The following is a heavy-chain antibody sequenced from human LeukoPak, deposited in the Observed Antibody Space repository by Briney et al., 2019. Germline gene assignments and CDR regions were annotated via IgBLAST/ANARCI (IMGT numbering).Heavy chain of an antibody. CDR3: AREGYSGYDYESGGFDY. V-gene: IGHV4-59*01. CDR1: GGSIRSYH. CDR2: IYYSGST. J-gene: IGHJ4*02. D-gene: IGHD5-12*01. Sequence: SETLSLTYTVSGGSIRSYHWCCIRQPPGKGLEWIGYIYYSGSTNYNPSLKSRVTISVDTSKNQFSLKLSSVTAADTAVYYCAREGYSGYDYESGGFDYSGQGTLGTVSS.